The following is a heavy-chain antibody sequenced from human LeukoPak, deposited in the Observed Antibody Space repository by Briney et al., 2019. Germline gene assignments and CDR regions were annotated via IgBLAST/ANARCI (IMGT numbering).Heavy chain of an antibody. Sequence: ASVKVSCKASGYTFTSYGISWVRQAPGQGLEWMGWISAYNGNINYAQKLQGRVTMTTDTSTSTAYMELRSLRSDDTAVYYCARNLYSSGWWYFDYWGQGTLVTVSS. CDR3: ARNLYSSGWWYFDY. V-gene: IGHV1-18*01. D-gene: IGHD6-19*01. J-gene: IGHJ4*02. CDR1: GYTFTSYG. CDR2: ISAYNGNI.